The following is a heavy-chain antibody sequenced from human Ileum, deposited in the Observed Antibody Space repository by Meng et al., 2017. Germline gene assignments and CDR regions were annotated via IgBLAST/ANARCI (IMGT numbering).Heavy chain of an antibody. CDR1: RLHLGRYG. V-gene: IGHV3-33*01. CDR3: ARDRGSDDPIDL. Sequence: LGADGGGGVQPGTSLTVACAGSRLHLGRYGMHCVRQAPGKGLEWMAVIWHDGNNIYYAESVKGRFTVSRDNSQNTLFLQMNTVRVEDTAVYFCARDRGSDDPIDLWGPGTLVTVSS. D-gene: IGHD2-21*02. CDR2: IWHDGNNI. J-gene: IGHJ5*02.